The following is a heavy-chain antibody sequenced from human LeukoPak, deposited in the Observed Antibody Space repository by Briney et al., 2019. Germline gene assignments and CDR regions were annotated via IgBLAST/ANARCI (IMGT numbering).Heavy chain of an antibody. CDR2: INQDGSQN. V-gene: IGHV3-7*01. Sequence: GGSLRLSCAASGFSFSDYWMSWVRQAPGRGLEWVGNINQDGSQNSSVDSVKGRFTISRDNSKNTLYLQMNSLRAEDTAVYYCARDLKVKSADYYFDYWGQGTLVTVSS. CDR1: GFSFSDYW. J-gene: IGHJ4*02. D-gene: IGHD2-15*01. CDR3: ARDLKVKSADYYFDY.